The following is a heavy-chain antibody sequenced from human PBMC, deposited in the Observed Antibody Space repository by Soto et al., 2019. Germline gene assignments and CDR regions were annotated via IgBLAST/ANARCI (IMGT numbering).Heavy chain of an antibody. Sequence: SETLSLTCTVSGGSISNAAYSWSWIRQPPGKGLEWIGYIYPSGMPFYNPSFESRVAISVDTSKSQFSLNVTSVTAADTAVYFCARGRYCLTGRCFPNWFDSWGQGALVTVSS. V-gene: IGHV4-30-2*05. CDR1: GGSISNAAYS. D-gene: IGHD7-27*01. CDR3: ARGRYCLTGRCFPNWFDS. CDR2: IYPSGMP. J-gene: IGHJ5*01.